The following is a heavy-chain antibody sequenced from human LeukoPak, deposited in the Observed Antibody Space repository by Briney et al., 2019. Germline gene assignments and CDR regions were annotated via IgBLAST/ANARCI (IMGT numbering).Heavy chain of an antibody. J-gene: IGHJ5*02. V-gene: IGHV4-34*01. CDR2: INHSGST. D-gene: IGHD2-15*01. CDR1: GGSFSGYY. CDR3: ARLGYCSGGSCYPGWFDP. Sequence: SEALSLTCAVYGGSFSGYYWSWIRQPPGKGLEWIGEINHSGSTNYNPSLKSRVTISVDTSKNQFSLKLSSVTAADTAVYYCARLGYCSGGSCYPGWFDPWGQGTLVTVSS.